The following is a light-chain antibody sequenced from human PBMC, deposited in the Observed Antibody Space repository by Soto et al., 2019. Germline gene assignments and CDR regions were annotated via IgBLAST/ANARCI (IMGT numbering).Light chain of an antibody. CDR1: SSDVGGHNY. CDR2: GVS. J-gene: IGLJ3*02. CDR3: SSTAGNNNLV. V-gene: IGLV2-8*01. Sequence: QSALTQSPSASGSPGQSVTISCTGTSSDVGGHNYVSWYQHHPGKAPKLIIYGVSKRPSGVPDRFSGSKSGNTASLTVSGLQAEDEAVYYCSSTAGNNNLVFGGGTKLTVL.